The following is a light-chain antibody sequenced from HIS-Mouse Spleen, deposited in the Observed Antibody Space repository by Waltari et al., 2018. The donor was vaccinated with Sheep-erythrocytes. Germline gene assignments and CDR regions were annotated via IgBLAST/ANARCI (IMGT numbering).Light chain of an antibody. CDR3: QSYDSSLSGSV. Sequence: QSVLTQPPSVSGAPGQRVTISCTGSSSNIGAGYDVHWYQQLPGTAPKLLIYCNSIRPSGVPDRCSGSKSGTSASLAITGLQAEDEADYYCQSYDSSLSGSVFGGGTKLTVL. CDR2: CNS. V-gene: IGLV1-40*01. CDR1: SSNIGAGYD. J-gene: IGLJ3*02.